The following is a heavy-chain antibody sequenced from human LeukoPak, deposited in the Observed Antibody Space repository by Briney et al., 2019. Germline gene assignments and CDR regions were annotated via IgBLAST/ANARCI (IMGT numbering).Heavy chain of an antibody. CDR3: ARAGGSSWSQYFQH. D-gene: IGHD6-13*01. J-gene: IGHJ1*01. CDR2: IWYDGSDK. Sequence: GGSLRLSCAASGFTFSSYGMHWVRQAPGKGLEWVAVIWYDGSDKYYADSVKGRFTISRDNSKNTLYLQMNSLRAEDTAIYYCARAGGSSWSQYFQHWGQGTLVSVSS. CDR1: GFTFSSYG. V-gene: IGHV3-33*01.